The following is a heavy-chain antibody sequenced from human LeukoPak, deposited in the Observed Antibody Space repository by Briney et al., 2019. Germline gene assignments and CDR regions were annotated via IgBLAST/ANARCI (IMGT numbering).Heavy chain of an antibody. D-gene: IGHD2-2*01. CDR1: GGSISSYS. J-gene: IGHJ4*02. CDR2: IYTSGST. V-gene: IGHV4-4*07. CDR3: ARDREYCSSISCYYYFDY. Sequence: SETLSLTCTVSGGSISSYSWSWIRQPAGKGLEWIGRIYTSGSTNYNPSLKSRVTMSLDTSKNQFSLKLSSVTAADTAVYYCARDREYCSSISCYYYFDYWGQGTLVTVSS.